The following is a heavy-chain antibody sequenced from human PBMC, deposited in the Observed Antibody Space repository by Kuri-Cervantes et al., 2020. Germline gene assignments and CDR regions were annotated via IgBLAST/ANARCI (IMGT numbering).Heavy chain of an antibody. CDR2: IYYSGST. J-gene: IGHJ6*02. CDR3: ARDYITMVRAYYGMDV. D-gene: IGHD3-10*01. CDR1: GGSFSGYY. Sequence: SQTLSLTCAVYGGSFSGYYWSWIRQHPGKGLEWIGYIYYSGSTYYNPSLKSRVTISVDTSKNQFSLKLSSVTAADTAVYYCARDYITMVRAYYGMDVWGQGTTVTVSS. V-gene: IGHV4-31*02.